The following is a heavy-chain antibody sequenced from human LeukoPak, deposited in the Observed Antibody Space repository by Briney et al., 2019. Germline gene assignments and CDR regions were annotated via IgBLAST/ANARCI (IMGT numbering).Heavy chain of an antibody. V-gene: IGHV3-33*01. CDR1: GFTFRSYG. CDR3: ARVGCTGGSCLAYNYYAMDV. D-gene: IGHD2-15*01. Sequence: PGGSLRLSCAASGFTFRSYGMHWVRQAPGKGLEWVAVIWYDGSDKYYAESVKGRFTISRDNSKNTLYLQVNSLRAEDTAVYYCARVGCTGGSCLAYNYYAMDVWGQGTTVTVSS. J-gene: IGHJ6*02. CDR2: IWYDGSDK.